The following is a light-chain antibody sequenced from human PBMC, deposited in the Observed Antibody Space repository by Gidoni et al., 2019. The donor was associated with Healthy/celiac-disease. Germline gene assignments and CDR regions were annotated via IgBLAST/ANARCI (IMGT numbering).Light chain of an antibody. CDR3: QQYNSYSYT. CDR1: QCISSW. V-gene: IGKV1-5*03. CDR2: KAS. Sequence: EIQMTHSPSTLSASVGDRVTITCRASQCISSWLAWYQQKPGKAPKLLIYKASSLESGVPSRFSGSGSGTEFTLTISSLQPDDIATYYCQQYNSYSYTFGQGTKLEIK. J-gene: IGKJ2*01.